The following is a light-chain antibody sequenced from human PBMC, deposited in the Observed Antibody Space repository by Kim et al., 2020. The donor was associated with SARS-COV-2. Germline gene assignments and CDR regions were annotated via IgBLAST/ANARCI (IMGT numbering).Light chain of an antibody. Sequence: DIVMTQSPLSLPVTPGEPASISCRSSQSLLHSNGYNCLDWYLQKPGQSPQLLIYLGSNRASGVPDRFSGSGSGTDFTLKISRVEAEDVGVYYCMQALQTPRTFGLGTKVDIK. CDR1: QSLLHSNGYNC. J-gene: IGKJ1*01. CDR2: LGS. V-gene: IGKV2-28*01. CDR3: MQALQTPRT.